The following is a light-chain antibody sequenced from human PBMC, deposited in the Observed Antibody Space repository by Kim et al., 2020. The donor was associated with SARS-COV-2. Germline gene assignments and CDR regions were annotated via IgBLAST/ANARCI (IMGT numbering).Light chain of an antibody. CDR3: QQFNSYSRT. J-gene: IGKJ1*01. Sequence: ASLGARSTIPFRSSQIISSLLAWYQQKPWQAPKLLLYDASSLESGVPSRFSCSGSGTEFTLAISSLQADDFACYYCQQFNSYSRTFGQGTKVDIK. CDR2: DAS. CDR1: QIISSL. V-gene: IGKV1-5*01.